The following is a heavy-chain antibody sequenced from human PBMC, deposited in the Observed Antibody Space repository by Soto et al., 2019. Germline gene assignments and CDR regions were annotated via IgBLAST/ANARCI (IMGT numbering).Heavy chain of an antibody. D-gene: IGHD1-26*01. V-gene: IGHV3-48*02. CDR1: GFIFSTYT. CDR3: AKFYTTSRIGADCAP. J-gene: IGHJ4*02. CDR2: ISAGSDAI. Sequence: EEQLVESGGGLVQPGGSLRLSCAASGFIFSTYTLNWVRQAPGKGLEWVSYISAGSDAIYYADSVKGRLTVSRDNAKNSVYHQMTSLRHEDTAVYYCAKFYTTSRIGADCAPWAQGTLVTASP.